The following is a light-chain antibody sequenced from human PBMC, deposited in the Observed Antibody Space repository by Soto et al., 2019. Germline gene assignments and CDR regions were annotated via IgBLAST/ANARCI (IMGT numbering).Light chain of an antibody. CDR3: MQPLQTPWT. J-gene: IGKJ1*01. Sequence: VMTQSPLFLPVTPGEPASISCRSSETLLHSNGYNYLDWYLQKPGQSPQLLIYLGSNRASGVPDRGTGSGSGTNFTLKISRVEAEDVGVYYCMQPLQTPWTFGQGTKVEIK. V-gene: IGKV2-28*01. CDR2: LGS. CDR1: ETLLHSNGYNY.